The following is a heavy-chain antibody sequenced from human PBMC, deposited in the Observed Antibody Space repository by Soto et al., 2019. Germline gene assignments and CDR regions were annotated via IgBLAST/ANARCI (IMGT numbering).Heavy chain of an antibody. CDR2: IYSSGST. CDR3: ARGALGSSSSWFAFWFDP. CDR1: GGSISSPNFY. J-gene: IGHJ5*02. D-gene: IGHD6-6*01. V-gene: IGHV4-30-4*08. Sequence: PSETLSLTCTVSGGSISSPNFYWSWIRQHPGKGLEWIGYIYSSGSTYYNPSLKSRVTISADTSKNQFSLKLSSVTAADTAVYYCARGALGSSSSWFAFWFDPWGQGTLVTVS.